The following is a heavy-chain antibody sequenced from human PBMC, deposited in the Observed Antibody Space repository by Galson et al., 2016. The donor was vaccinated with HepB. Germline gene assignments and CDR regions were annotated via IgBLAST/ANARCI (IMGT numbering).Heavy chain of an antibody. CDR1: GFTFSSYA. J-gene: IGHJ4*02. CDR2: IKSKTDGGTT. Sequence: SLRLSFAASGFTFSSYAMSWVRQAPGKGLEWVGRIKSKTDGGTTDYVAPVKGRFTISRDDSKNTLYLQMNSLKTEDTAAYYCTTEGFYYDTSGYYYHDYWGQGTLVTVSS. V-gene: IGHV3-15*01. D-gene: IGHD3-22*01. CDR3: TTEGFYYDTSGYYYHDY.